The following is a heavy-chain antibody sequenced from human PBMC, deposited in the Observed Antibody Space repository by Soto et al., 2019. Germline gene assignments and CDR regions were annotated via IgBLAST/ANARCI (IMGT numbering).Heavy chain of an antibody. D-gene: IGHD3-10*01. V-gene: IGHV4-31*03. CDR2: IYYSGST. Sequence: SETLSLTCTVSGGSISSGGYYWSWIRQHPGKGLEWIGYIYYSGSTYYNPSLKSRVTISVDTSKNQFSLKLSSVTAADKAVYYCARDITMVRGPHYGMDVWGQGTTVT. J-gene: IGHJ6*02. CDR3: ARDITMVRGPHYGMDV. CDR1: GGSISSGGYY.